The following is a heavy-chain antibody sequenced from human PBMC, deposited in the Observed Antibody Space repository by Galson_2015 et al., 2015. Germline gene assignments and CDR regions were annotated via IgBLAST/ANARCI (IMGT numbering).Heavy chain of an antibody. D-gene: IGHD2-2*01. J-gene: IGHJ4*02. CDR2: INAGNGNT. V-gene: IGHV1-3*01. Sequence: SVKVSCKASGYTFTSYAMHWVRQAPGQRLEWMGWINAGNGNTKYSQKFQGRVTITRDTSASTAYMELSSLRSEDTAVYYCARALVLVPAANFGDYWGQGALVTVSS. CDR1: GYTFTSYA. CDR3: ARALVLVPAANFGDY.